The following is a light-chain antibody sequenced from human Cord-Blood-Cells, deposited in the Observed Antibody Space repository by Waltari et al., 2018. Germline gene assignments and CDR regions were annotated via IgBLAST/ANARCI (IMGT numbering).Light chain of an antibody. CDR1: HSVSSSY. V-gene: IGKV3-20*01. CDR2: GAS. CDR3: QQYGSSPLYT. Sequence: ELVLTQSPGTLSLSPGERATLSCRASHSVSSSYLAWYQQQPGQAPRLLIYGASSRATGIPDRFSGSGSGTDFTLTISRLEPEDFAVYYCQQYGSSPLYTFGQGTKLEIK. J-gene: IGKJ2*01.